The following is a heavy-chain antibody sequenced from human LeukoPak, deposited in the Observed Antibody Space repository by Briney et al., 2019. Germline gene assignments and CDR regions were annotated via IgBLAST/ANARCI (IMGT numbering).Heavy chain of an antibody. CDR3: ARELGWGSAGSWYFDL. D-gene: IGHD7-27*01. J-gene: IGHJ2*01. Sequence: PSETLSLTCTVSGGSTSSYYWSWIRQPPGKGLEWVGYIYFTGTTQYNPSLESRVTVSLDTSKNQFSLKLTSVTAADTAVYYCARELGWGSAGSWYFDLWGRGTLVTVSS. CDR1: GGSTSSYY. V-gene: IGHV4-59*12. CDR2: IYFTGTT.